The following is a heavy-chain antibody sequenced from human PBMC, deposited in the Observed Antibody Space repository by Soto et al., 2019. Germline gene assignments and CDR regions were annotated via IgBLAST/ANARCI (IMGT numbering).Heavy chain of an antibody. CDR2: INPSGGST. CDR3: ARPHESGSYYPNFDY. J-gene: IGHJ4*02. Sequence: QVQLVQSGAEVKKPGASVKVSCKASGYTFTSYYMHWVRQAPGQGLEWMGIINPSGGSTSYAQKFQGRVTMTRDTSTSTVYMELSSLRSEDTAVYYCARPHESGSYYPNFDYWGQGTLVTVSP. D-gene: IGHD3-10*01. CDR1: GYTFTSYY. V-gene: IGHV1-46*03.